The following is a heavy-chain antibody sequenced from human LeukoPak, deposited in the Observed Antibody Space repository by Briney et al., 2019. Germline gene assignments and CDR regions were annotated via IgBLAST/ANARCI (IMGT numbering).Heavy chain of an antibody. D-gene: IGHD6-19*01. CDR2: INPNSGGT. CDR3: ARDLGWQWLVLSNAFDI. CDR1: GYTFTGYY. V-gene: IGHV1-2*02. Sequence: GASVTVSCKASGYTFTGYYMHWVRQAPGQGLAWMGWINPNSGGTNYAQKFQGRVTMTRDTSISTAYMELSRLRSDDTAVYYCARDLGWQWLVLSNAFDIWGQGTMVTVSS. J-gene: IGHJ3*02.